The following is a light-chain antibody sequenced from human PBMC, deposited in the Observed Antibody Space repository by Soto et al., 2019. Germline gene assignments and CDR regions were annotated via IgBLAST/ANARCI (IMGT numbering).Light chain of an antibody. J-gene: IGKJ2*01. CDR1: QSVLYSSNNKNY. CDR3: QQYYSTPYT. V-gene: IGKV4-1*01. Sequence: DIVMTQSPDSLAVSLGERATINCKSSQSVLYSSNNKNYLAWYQQKPGQPHKLLIYWASTRESGVPDRFSGSGSGTDFTLTISSLQAEDLAVYYCQQYYSTPYTFGQGTKLEIK. CDR2: WAS.